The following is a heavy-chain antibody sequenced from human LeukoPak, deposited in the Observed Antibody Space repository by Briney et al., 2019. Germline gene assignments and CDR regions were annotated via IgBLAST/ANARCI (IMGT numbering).Heavy chain of an antibody. CDR1: GFTFRNYA. V-gene: IGHV3-23*01. J-gene: IGHJ4*02. CDR2: ISSSGDTT. Sequence: QAGGSLRLSCADSGFTFRNYAMSWVRQAPRKGPKLVLGISSSGDTTYYADSVKGRFTISRDISKNTLYLQMNSLRAEDTALYYCAKGGGSHYSPRDHWGQGTLVTVSS. CDR3: AKGGGSHYSPRDH. D-gene: IGHD3-10*01.